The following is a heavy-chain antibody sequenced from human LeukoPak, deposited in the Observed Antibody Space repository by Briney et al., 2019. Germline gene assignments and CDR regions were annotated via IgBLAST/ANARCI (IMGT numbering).Heavy chain of an antibody. CDR3: AKDPRTTRVIYYDSTFLDY. Sequence: PGGSLRLSCAASGFTFSSYGMHWVRQAPGKGLEWVAVISYDGSNKYYADSVKGRFTISRDNSKNTLYLQMNSLRAEDTAVYYRAKDPRTTRVIYYDSTFLDYWGQGTLVTVSS. V-gene: IGHV3-30*18. D-gene: IGHD3-22*01. CDR1: GFTFSSYG. J-gene: IGHJ4*02. CDR2: ISYDGSNK.